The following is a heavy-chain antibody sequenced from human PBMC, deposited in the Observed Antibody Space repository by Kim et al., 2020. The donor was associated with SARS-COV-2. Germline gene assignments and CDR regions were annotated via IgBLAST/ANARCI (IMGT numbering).Heavy chain of an antibody. J-gene: IGHJ2*01. CDR3: ARDWGGPDHDWRFEL. Sequence: GGSLRLSCTASGFTFSAYWMHWVRQAPGKGLVWVSRITDTGNVQSYADSVKGRFTSSRDNAKNTLYLQMNSLRAEDTAVYYCARDWGGPDHDWRFELWGRGTLVTVS. V-gene: IGHV3-74*01. CDR1: GFTFSAYW. D-gene: IGHD3-16*01. CDR2: ITDTGNVQ.